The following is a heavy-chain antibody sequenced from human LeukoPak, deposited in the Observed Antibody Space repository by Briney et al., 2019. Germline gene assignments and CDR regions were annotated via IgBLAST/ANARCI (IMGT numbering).Heavy chain of an antibody. V-gene: IGHV1-69*01. J-gene: IGHJ4*02. CDR1: GRTFSGYA. CDR3: ARESRDGYNQRRYFDY. CDR2: IIPIFGTT. Sequence: ASVKVSCKASGRTFSGYAISWVRQAPGQGLEWMGGIIPIFGTTNYAQKFQGRVTITADESTSTAYMELSSLRSEDTAVYYCARESRDGYNQRRYFDYWGQGTLVTVSS. D-gene: IGHD5-24*01.